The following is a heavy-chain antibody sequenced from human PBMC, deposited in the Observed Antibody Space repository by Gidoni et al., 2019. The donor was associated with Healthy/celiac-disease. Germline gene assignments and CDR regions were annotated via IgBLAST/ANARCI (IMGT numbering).Heavy chain of an antibody. J-gene: IGHJ3*02. CDR2: IFSNDEK. Sequence: NARMGVSWIRQPPGKALEWLAHIFSNDEKSYSTSLKSRLTISKDTSKSQVVLTMTNMDPVDTATYYCARNGDGYKVSKFWHDAFDIWGQGTMVTVSS. CDR3: ARNGDGYKVSKFWHDAFDI. V-gene: IGHV2-26*01. D-gene: IGHD5-12*01. CDR1: NARMG.